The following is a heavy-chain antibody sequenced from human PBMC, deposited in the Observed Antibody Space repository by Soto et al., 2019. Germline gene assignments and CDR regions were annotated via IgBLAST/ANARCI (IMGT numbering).Heavy chain of an antibody. V-gene: IGHV4-4*02. CDR2: IYHLGGT. J-gene: IGHJ6*02. CDR3: ATMKKPRGYYYGLNV. Sequence: SETLSLTCAVSGDSVRSSNWWTWVRQSPGKGLEWIGEIYHLGGTNYNPSLKSRVTISVEMAKNQVSLKLSSVTAADTAVYYCATMKKPRGYYYGLNVWDQGTTVTVSS. CDR1: GDSVRSSNW.